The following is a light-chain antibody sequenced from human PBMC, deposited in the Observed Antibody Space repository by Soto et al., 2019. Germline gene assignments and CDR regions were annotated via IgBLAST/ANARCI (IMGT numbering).Light chain of an antibody. Sequence: QSALTQPASVSGSAGQSISISCTGTNSDIGRYNFVSWYQQRPGQAPQLLIFDVSNRPSGISDRFSGSKSGTTASLTISGLQAEDEADYYCNSYTSNSPPHVFGTVTKVTVL. CDR3: NSYTSNSPPHV. J-gene: IGLJ1*01. CDR2: DVS. V-gene: IGLV2-14*01. CDR1: NSDIGRYNF.